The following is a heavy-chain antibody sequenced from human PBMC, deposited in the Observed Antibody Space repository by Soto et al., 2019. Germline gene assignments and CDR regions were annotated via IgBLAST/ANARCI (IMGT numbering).Heavy chain of an antibody. CDR2: ISYDGSNK. V-gene: IGHV3-30*18. CDR3: AKANLMVVPAAIDY. D-gene: IGHD2-2*01. CDR1: GFTFSSYG. Sequence: QVQLVESGGGVVQPGRSLRLSCAASGFTFSSYGMHWVRQAPGKGLEWVAVISYDGSNKYYADSVKGRFTISRDNSKNTLYLQMNSLRAEDTAVYYCAKANLMVVPAAIDYWGQGTLVTVSS. J-gene: IGHJ4*02.